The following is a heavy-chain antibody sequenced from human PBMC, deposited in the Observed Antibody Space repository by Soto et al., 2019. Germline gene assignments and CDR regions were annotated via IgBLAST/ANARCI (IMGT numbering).Heavy chain of an antibody. CDR3: ARADVMLRAIITTLIDN. Sequence: EVQLLESGGGLAQPGGSLRLSCAASGFTFVKHAMTWVRQAPGKGLEWVSTIDGGNGGTYYADSVKVRFTIPRDNSHNTLYLHMGSLRSEDTAIYYCARADVMLRAIITTLIDNWGQGTLVTVSS. CDR1: GFTFVKHA. J-gene: IGHJ4*02. D-gene: IGHD3-16*01. CDR2: IDGGNGGT. V-gene: IGHV3-23*01.